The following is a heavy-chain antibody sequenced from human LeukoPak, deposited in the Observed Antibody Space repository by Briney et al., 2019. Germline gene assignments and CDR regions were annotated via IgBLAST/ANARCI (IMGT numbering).Heavy chain of an antibody. V-gene: IGHV3-49*04. CDR1: GFTFGDYA. D-gene: IGHD6-13*01. J-gene: IGHJ6*03. Sequence: GGSLRLSCAASGFTFGDYAMSWVRQAPGKGLEWVGFIRSKAYGGTTEYAASVKGRFTISRDDSKSIAYLQMNSLKTEDTAVYYCTTTRGSSSWPSYYYYYYMDVWGKGTTVTISS. CDR3: TTTRGSSSWPSYYYYYYMDV. CDR2: IRSKAYGGTT.